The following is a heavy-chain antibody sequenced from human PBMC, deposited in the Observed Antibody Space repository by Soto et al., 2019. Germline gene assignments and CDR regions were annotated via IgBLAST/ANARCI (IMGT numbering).Heavy chain of an antibody. CDR3: ARGANYYGMDV. CDR2: ISSSSSYT. J-gene: IGHJ6*02. Sequence: PGGSLRLSCAASGFTFSDYYMSWIRQAPGKGLEWVSYISSSSSYTNYADSVKGRFTISRDNAKNSLYLQMNSLRAEDTAVYYCARGANYYGMDVWGQGTTVTVSS. CDR1: GFTFSDYY. V-gene: IGHV3-11*06.